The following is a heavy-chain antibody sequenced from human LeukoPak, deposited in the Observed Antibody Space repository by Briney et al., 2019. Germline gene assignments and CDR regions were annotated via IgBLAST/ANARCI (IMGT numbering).Heavy chain of an antibody. CDR3: ARGPGTDWFDP. D-gene: IGHD3-10*01. Sequence: SETLSLTCTVSGGSISSGSYYWSWIRQPAGKGLEWIGRIYTSGSTNYNPSLKSRVTISVDTSKNQFSLKLSSVTAADTAVYYCARGPGTDWFDPWGQGTLVTVSS. V-gene: IGHV4-61*02. J-gene: IGHJ5*02. CDR1: GGSISSGSYY. CDR2: IYTSGST.